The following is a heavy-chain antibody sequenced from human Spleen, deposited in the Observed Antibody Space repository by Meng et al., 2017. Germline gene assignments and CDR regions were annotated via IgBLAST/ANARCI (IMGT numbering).Heavy chain of an antibody. CDR3: AKTDDYGGNSGFSCTFDY. V-gene: IGHV5-51*01. CDR2: IYPDDSDT. CDR1: GYSFNTYW. D-gene: IGHD4-23*01. Sequence: GESLKISCQGSGYSFNTYWIGWVRQMPGKGLEWMGIIYPDDSDTRYSPSLQGQVTISVDKSISTAYLQWSSLKASDTAMYYCAKTDDYGGNSGFSCTFDYWGQGTLVTVSS. J-gene: IGHJ4*02.